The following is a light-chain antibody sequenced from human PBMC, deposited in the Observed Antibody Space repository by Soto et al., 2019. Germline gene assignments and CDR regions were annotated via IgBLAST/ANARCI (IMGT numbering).Light chain of an antibody. CDR2: EVS. CDR3: CAYTTLNTYV. J-gene: IGLJ1*01. Sequence: QSALSQPAYVSGSPGQSITISCTGTSSDVGAQNFASWFQQHPGEAPKLIIFEVSNRPSGASDRFSGSKSGNTASLAISGLQAEDEADYFCCAYTTLNTYVFGTGTKVTVL. V-gene: IGLV2-14*01. CDR1: SSDVGAQNF.